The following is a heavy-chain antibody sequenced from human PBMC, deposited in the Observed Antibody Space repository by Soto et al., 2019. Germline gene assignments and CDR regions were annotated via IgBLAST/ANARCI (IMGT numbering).Heavy chain of an antibody. J-gene: IGHJ3*01. CDR1: GYSFSNYW. CDR3: ARRHPHPEGKGVGGPVYVFDV. Sequence: GESLKISCKGSGYSFSNYWISWVRQMPGKGLEWMGIIYPVDSDTRYSPSFQGQVTISADNSINTAYLQWSSLKASDTAMYYCARRHPHPEGKGVGGPVYVFDVWGKGTMVTVSS. V-gene: IGHV5-51*01. CDR2: IYPVDSDT. D-gene: IGHD2-15*01.